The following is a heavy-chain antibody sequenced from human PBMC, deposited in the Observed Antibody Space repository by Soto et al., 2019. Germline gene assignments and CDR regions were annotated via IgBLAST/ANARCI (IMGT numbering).Heavy chain of an antibody. J-gene: IGHJ6*02. D-gene: IGHD4-17*01. CDR1: GYTFTSYG. Sequence: ASVKVSCKASGYTFTSYGISWVRQAPGQGLEWMGWISAYNGNTNYAQKLQGRVTMTTDTSTSTAYMELRSLRSDDTAVYYFASDLITVTTYYYYGMDVLGQGTTVTVSS. CDR2: ISAYNGNT. V-gene: IGHV1-18*01. CDR3: ASDLITVTTYYYYGMDV.